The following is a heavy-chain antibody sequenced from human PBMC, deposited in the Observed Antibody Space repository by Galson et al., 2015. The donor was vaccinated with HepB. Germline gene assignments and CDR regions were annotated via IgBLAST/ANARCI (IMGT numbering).Heavy chain of an antibody. Sequence: CAISGDSVSSNSAAWNWIRQSPSRGLEWLGRTYYRSKWYNDYAVSVKSRITINPDTSKNQFSLQPNSMTPEDTAVYYCARGLAFKIAVAGDNWFDPWGQGTLVTVSS. V-gene: IGHV6-1*01. J-gene: IGHJ5*02. CDR1: GDSVSSNSAA. CDR2: TYYRSKWYN. CDR3: ARGLAFKIAVAGDNWFDP. D-gene: IGHD6-19*01.